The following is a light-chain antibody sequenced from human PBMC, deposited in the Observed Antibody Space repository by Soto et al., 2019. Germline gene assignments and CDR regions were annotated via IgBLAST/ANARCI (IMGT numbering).Light chain of an antibody. Sequence: EIVMTQSPAILSVSPGERATLSCRASQSVGSNFAWYQQKPGQAPRLLMYGPSTRATGLPARFSGSGSGTEFTLTISNLQSEDFAVYYCHQFNNWPPGTFGQGTRWISN. CDR3: HQFNNWPPGT. V-gene: IGKV3-15*01. CDR2: GPS. J-gene: IGKJ1*01. CDR1: QSVGSN.